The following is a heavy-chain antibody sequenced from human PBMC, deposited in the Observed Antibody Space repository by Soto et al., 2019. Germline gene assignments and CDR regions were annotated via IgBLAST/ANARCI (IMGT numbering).Heavy chain of an antibody. J-gene: IGHJ5*02. CDR2: IFHSGRT. D-gene: IGHD3-3*01. CDR1: GGSISSGGYS. Sequence: QVQLQESGPGLVEPSQTLSLNCSVSGGSISSGGYSWSWIRQRPGSGLEWIGNIFHSGRTYYNPSLQSRLTMSVDTSNNQFSLRLNSVTAADTAVYFCARVQSLFGVVSNWFDPWGLGMLVTVSS. V-gene: IGHV4-31*03. CDR3: ARVQSLFGVVSNWFDP.